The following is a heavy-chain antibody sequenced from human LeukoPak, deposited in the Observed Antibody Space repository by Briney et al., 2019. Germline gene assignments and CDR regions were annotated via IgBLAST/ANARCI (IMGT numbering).Heavy chain of an antibody. CDR3: ASRYSSVAPFDY. J-gene: IGHJ4*02. D-gene: IGHD6-19*01. Sequence: GGSLRLSCAASGFTFSSYSMNWVRQAPGKGLEWVSSISSSSSYIYYADSVKGRFTISRDNAKNSLYLQMNSLRAEDTAVYYCASRYSSVAPFDYWGQGTLVTVSP. CDR1: GFTFSSYS. V-gene: IGHV3-21*01. CDR2: ISSSSSYI.